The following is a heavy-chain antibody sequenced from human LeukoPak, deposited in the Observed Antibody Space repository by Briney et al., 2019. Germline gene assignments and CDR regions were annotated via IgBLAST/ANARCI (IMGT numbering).Heavy chain of an antibody. Sequence: STYWGWIRQPPGKGLEWIGSIYYSGSTYYNPSLKSRVTISVDTSKNQFSLKLSSVTAADTAVYYCARHLLWFGELLLDAFDIWGQGTMVTVSS. CDR1: STY. CDR3: ARHLLWFGELLLDAFDI. D-gene: IGHD3-10*01. CDR2: IYYSGST. J-gene: IGHJ3*02. V-gene: IGHV4-39*01.